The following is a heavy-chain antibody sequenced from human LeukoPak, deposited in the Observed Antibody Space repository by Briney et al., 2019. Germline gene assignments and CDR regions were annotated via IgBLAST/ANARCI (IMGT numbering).Heavy chain of an antibody. Sequence: GGPLRLSCTASGFTFGDYAMSWFRQAPGKGLEWVGFIRAETYGGTTQYAASVKDRFNISRDDSKSIAYLQMNSLKTEDTAVYYCARAEYGGNAGGFWGQGTLVTVSS. V-gene: IGHV3-49*03. D-gene: IGHD4-23*01. CDR1: GFTFGDYA. CDR3: ARAEYGGNAGGF. J-gene: IGHJ1*01. CDR2: IRAETYGGTT.